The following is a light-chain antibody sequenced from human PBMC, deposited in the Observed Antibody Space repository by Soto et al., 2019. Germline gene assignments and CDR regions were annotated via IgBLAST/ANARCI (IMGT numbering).Light chain of an antibody. J-gene: IGKJ1*01. CDR2: DAS. Sequence: ETVMTHSPATLSVSPGDRATLSCTASQTISNSLAWYQQKPGQAPRLLIYDASIRATGIPARFSGSGSGTEFTLTISSLQSEDFAVYYCQQYNNWPPWTFGQGTKVDIK. CDR3: QQYNNWPPWT. V-gene: IGKV3-15*01. CDR1: QTISNS.